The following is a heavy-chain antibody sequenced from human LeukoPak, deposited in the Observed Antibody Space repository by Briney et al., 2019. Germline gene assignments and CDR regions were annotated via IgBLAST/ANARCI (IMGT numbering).Heavy chain of an antibody. CDR1: GFTLSSYW. CDR2: INSDGSST. D-gene: IGHD6-13*01. J-gene: IGHJ4*02. CDR3: ARRGAAVGTGDY. V-gene: IGHV3-74*01. Sequence: PGGSLRLSCAASGFTLSSYWMHWVRQAPGKGLVWVSRINSDGSSTSYADSVKGRFTISRDNAKNTLYLQMNSLRAEDTAVYYCARRGAAVGTGDYWGQGTLVTVSS.